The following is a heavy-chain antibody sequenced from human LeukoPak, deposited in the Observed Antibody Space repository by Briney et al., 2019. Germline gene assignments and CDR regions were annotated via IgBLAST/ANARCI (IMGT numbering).Heavy chain of an antibody. CDR2: IYTSGST. J-gene: IGHJ6*03. V-gene: IGHV4-61*02. Sequence: PSETLSLTCTVSGGSISSGSYYWSWIRQPAGKGLEWIGRIYTSGSTNYNPSLKSRVTISVDTSKNQFSLKLSSVTAADTAVYYCASGKVVPAAPYYYYYYMDVWGKGTTVTVSS. CDR1: GGSISSGSYY. CDR3: ASGKVVPAAPYYYYYYMDV. D-gene: IGHD2-2*01.